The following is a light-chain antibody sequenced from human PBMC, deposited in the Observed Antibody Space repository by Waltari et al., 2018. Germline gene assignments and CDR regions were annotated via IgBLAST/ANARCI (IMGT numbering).Light chain of an antibody. V-gene: IGLV2-23*02. Sequence: QSALTQPASVSGSPGESITISCTGTSNDVGNYTLVSWYQQHPDKAPKLIILEVTKRPSRVSNRFSGSKSGNTASLTISGLQAEDEADYYCCSYAGTTSIYVFGSGTKVTVL. J-gene: IGLJ1*01. CDR2: EVT. CDR1: SNDVGNYTL. CDR3: CSYAGTTSIYV.